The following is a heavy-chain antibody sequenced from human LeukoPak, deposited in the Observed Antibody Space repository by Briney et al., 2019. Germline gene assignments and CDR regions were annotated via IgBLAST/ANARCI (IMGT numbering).Heavy chain of an antibody. CDR1: GFTFSNYD. CDR3: ARDVSSGWYRFSF. V-gene: IGHV3-23*01. CDR2: ISGSGGST. Sequence: PGGSLRLSCAASGFTFSNYDMSWVCQAPGKGLEWVSAISGSGGSTYYADSVKGRFTISRDNSRNTLYLQMNSLRAEDTAVYYCARDVSSGWYRFSFWGQGTLVTVSS. D-gene: IGHD6-19*01. J-gene: IGHJ4*02.